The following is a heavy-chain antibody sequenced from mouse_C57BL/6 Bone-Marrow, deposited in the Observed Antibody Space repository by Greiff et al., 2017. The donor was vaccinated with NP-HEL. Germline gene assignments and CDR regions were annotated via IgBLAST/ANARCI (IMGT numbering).Heavy chain of an antibody. CDR2: IDPSDSYT. D-gene: IGHD1-1*01. CDR3: ALITTVVAHFDY. J-gene: IGHJ2*01. V-gene: IGHV1-50*01. Sequence: QVQLQHPGAELVKPGASVKLSCKASGYTFTSYWMQWVKQRPGQGLEWIGEIDPSDSYTNYNQKFKGKATLTVDTSSSTAYMQLSSLTSEDSAVYYCALITTVVAHFDYWGQGTTLTVSS. CDR1: GYTFTSYW.